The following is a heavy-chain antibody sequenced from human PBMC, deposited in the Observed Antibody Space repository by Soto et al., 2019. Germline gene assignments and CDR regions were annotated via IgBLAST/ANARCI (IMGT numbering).Heavy chain of an antibody. D-gene: IGHD1-20*01. Sequence: GGSLRLSCAASGFTFDDYAMHWVRQAPGKGLEWVSGISWNSGSIGYADSVKGRFTISRDNAKNSLYLQMNSLRAEDTALYYCAKGKYNWNDGKYFDYWGQGT. CDR1: GFTFDDYA. J-gene: IGHJ4*02. CDR2: ISWNSGSI. CDR3: AKGKYNWNDGKYFDY. V-gene: IGHV3-9*01.